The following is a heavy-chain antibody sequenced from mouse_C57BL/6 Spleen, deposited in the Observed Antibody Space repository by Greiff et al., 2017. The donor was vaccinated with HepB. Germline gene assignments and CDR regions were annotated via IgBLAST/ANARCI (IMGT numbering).Heavy chain of an antibody. V-gene: IGHV1-7*01. J-gene: IGHJ3*01. CDR3: ARSGDSAGYGFAY. D-gene: IGHD3-2*02. CDR2: INPSSGYT. CDR1: GYTFTSYW. Sequence: QVQLQQSGAELAKPGASVKLSCKASGYTFTSYWMHWVKQRPGQGLEWIGYINPSSGYTKYNQKFKDKATLTADKSSSTAYMQLSSLTYADAAVYYCARSGDSAGYGFAYWGQGTLVTVSA.